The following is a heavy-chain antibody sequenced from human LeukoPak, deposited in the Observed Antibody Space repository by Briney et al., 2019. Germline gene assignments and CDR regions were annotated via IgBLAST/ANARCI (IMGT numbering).Heavy chain of an antibody. D-gene: IGHD6-13*01. CDR1: GGSISSSSYY. CDR2: IYYSGST. J-gene: IGHJ4*02. Sequence: SETLSLTCTVSGGSISSSSYYWGWIRQPPGKGLEWIGSIYYSGSTYYNPSLKSRVTISVDTSKNQFSLKLSSVTAADTAVYYCASYITGIAAAGIPLWGQGTLVTVSS. V-gene: IGHV4-39*01. CDR3: ASYITGIAAAGIPL.